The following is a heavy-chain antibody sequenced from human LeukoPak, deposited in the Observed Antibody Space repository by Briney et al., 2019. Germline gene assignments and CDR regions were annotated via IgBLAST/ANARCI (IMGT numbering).Heavy chain of an antibody. CDR2: ISSLGGST. J-gene: IGHJ4*02. CDR3: ARMNYVSSGWGAPFDY. V-gene: IGHV3-23*01. CDR1: GFIFNNYA. Sequence: GGSLRLSCAASGFIFNNYAMSWVRQAPGKGLEWVSAISSLGGSTYYADSVKGRFTISRDNAKNSLYLQMNSLRAEDTAVYYCARMNYVSSGWGAPFDYWGQGTLVTVSS. D-gene: IGHD1-7*01.